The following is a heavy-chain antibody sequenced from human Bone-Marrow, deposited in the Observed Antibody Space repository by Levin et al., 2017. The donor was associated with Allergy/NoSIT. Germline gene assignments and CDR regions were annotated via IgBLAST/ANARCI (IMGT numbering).Heavy chain of an antibody. D-gene: IGHD2-15*01. V-gene: IGHV3-23*01. CDR2: LPFLFLLP. CDR1: GFTLPNYA. J-gene: IGHJ4*02. Sequence: SPAPSGFTLPNYAMNWVRQAPGPFLSFFSLLPFLFLLPSSAASVKGRFTISRDNSKNTLYLQMNSLRADDTAVYYCVRRSLSCGGSCHFDYWGQGTLVTVSS. CDR3: VRRSLSCGGSCHFDY.